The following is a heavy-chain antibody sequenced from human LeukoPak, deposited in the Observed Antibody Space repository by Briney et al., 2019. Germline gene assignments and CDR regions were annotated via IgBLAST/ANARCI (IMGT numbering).Heavy chain of an antibody. Sequence: GGSLRLSCAASGFTFATYAMSWVRQAPGKGLEWVGGISISSVDSYYANSVKGRFTISRDNSKNTLYLQMNSLRAEDTAVYYCAKLGGQEVYNYYVGVWGKGTTVAVSS. CDR3: AKLGGQEVYNYYVGV. V-gene: IGHV3-23*01. D-gene: IGHD3-16*01. J-gene: IGHJ6*03. CDR2: ISISSVDS. CDR1: GFTFATYA.